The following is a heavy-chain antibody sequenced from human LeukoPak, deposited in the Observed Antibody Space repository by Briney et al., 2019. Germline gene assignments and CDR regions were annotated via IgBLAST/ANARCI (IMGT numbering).Heavy chain of an antibody. CDR3: ARGRGYSSGYFL. Sequence: SVKVSCRASGGTFSSYAISWVRQAPGQGLEWMGRIIPILGIANYAQKFQGRVTTTRNTSISTAYMELSSLRSEDTAVYYCARGRGYSSGYFLWGQGTLVTVSS. D-gene: IGHD3-22*01. J-gene: IGHJ4*02. CDR2: IIPILGIA. V-gene: IGHV1-69*04. CDR1: GGTFSSYA.